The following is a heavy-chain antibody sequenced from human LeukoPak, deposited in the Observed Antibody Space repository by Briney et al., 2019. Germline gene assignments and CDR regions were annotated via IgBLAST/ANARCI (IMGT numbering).Heavy chain of an antibody. Sequence: GASVTVSCKASGYTFSQLYIHWVRQAPGLGLEWMGRVNPNSGGTDYAQIFQGRIIMTRDSSVTTAYVELSRLRSDDTAMYYCATEGYNRNSDSGWTAFYFWGQGTMVTVSS. D-gene: IGHD5-24*01. CDR1: GYTFSQLY. V-gene: IGHV1-2*06. CDR2: VNPNSGGT. J-gene: IGHJ3*01. CDR3: ATEGYNRNSDSGWTAFYF.